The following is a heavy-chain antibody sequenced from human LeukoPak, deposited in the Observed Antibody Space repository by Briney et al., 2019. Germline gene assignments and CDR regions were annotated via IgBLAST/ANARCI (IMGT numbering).Heavy chain of an antibody. J-gene: IGHJ4*02. CDR2: ISYDGNDK. D-gene: IGHD6-19*01. CDR1: GFTFSSYG. V-gene: IGHV3-30*18. Sequence: PGGSLRLSCAASGFTFSSYGMHWVRQAPGKGLEWVAVISYDGNDKYYADSVKGRFTISRDNPKNTLYLQMNSLRSEDTAVYYCAKGCVSVAYLNYFDSWGQGTLVTVSS. CDR3: AKGCVSVAYLNYFDS.